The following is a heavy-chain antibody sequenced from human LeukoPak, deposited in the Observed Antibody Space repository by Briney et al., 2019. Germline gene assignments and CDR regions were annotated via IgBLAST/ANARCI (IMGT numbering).Heavy chain of an antibody. D-gene: IGHD3-10*01. CDR1: GFTFSSYS. CDR3: ARGPYGSGSYSDY. V-gene: IGHV3-21*01. J-gene: IGHJ4*02. Sequence: PGGSLRLSCAASGFTFSSYSMNWVRQAPGKGLEWVSSVSSSSSYIYYADSVKGRFTISRGNAKNSLYLQMNSLRAEDTAVYYCARGPYGSGSYSDYWGQGTLVAVSS. CDR2: VSSSSSYI.